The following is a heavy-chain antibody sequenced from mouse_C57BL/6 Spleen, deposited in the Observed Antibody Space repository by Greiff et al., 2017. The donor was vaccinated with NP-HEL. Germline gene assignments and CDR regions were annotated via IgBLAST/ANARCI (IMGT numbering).Heavy chain of an antibody. J-gene: IGHJ1*03. CDR3: AREVTGSYWYFDV. CDR2: ISSGSSTI. V-gene: IGHV5-17*01. D-gene: IGHD2-13*01. CDR1: GFTFSDYG. Sequence: EVKLVESGGGLVKPGGSLKLSCAASGFTFSDYGMHWVRQAPDKGLEWVAYISSGSSTIYYADTVKGRYTISRDNAKNTLFLQMTSLRSEDTAMYYCAREVTGSYWYFDVWGTGTTVTVSS.